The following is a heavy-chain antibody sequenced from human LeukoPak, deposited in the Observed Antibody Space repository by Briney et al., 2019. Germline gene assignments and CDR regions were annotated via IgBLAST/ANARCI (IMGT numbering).Heavy chain of an antibody. CDR3: ARENPNSQCDY. Sequence: SETLSLTCAVSGGSISSSNWWSWVRQPPGKGLEWIGEIYHSGSTNYNPSLKSRVTISVDTSKNQFSLKLSSVTAADTAVYYCARENPNSQCDYWGQGTLVTVSS. V-gene: IGHV4-4*02. J-gene: IGHJ4*02. D-gene: IGHD2/OR15-2a*01. CDR2: IYHSGST. CDR1: GGSISSSNW.